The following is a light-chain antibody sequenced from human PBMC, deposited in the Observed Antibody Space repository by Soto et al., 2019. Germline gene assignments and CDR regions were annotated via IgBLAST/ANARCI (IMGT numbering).Light chain of an antibody. Sequence: QSVLTQPASVSGSPGQSITISCTGTSSDAGGFNYVSWYQQQPGRAPKLILYEVSNRSSGVAHRFTGSKSGNTASLTISGLQAEDEADYYCSSFTSSITYVFGTGTKVTVL. CDR2: EVS. J-gene: IGLJ1*01. V-gene: IGLV2-14*01. CDR1: SSDAGGFNY. CDR3: SSFTSSITYV.